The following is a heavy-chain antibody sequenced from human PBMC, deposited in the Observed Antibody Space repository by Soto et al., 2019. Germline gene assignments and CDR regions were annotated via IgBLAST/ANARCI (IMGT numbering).Heavy chain of an antibody. J-gene: IGHJ5*02. CDR2: IYYSGST. V-gene: IGHV4-59*08. CDR1: GGSISSYY. D-gene: IGHD5-18*01. Sequence: SETLSLTCTVSGGSISSYYWSWIRQPPGKGLEWIGYIYYSGSTNYNPSLKSRVTISVDTSKNQFSLKLSSVTAADTAVYYCGSYPGDTARPRGTWFDPGGQETLVTASS. CDR3: GSYPGDTARPRGTWFDP.